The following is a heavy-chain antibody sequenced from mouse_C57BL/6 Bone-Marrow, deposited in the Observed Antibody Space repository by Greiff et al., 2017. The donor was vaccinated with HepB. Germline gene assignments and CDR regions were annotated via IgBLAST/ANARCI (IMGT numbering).Heavy chain of an antibody. Sequence: QVQLQQPGAELVKPGASVKLSCKASGYTFTSYWMHWVKQRPGQALEWIGMIHPNSGSTNYNEKFKSKATLTVDKSSSTAYMQLSSLTSEDSAVYYCARDDGYPSYAMDYWGQGTSVTVSS. CDR1: GYTFTSYW. D-gene: IGHD2-3*01. V-gene: IGHV1-64*01. CDR2: IHPNSGST. CDR3: ARDDGYPSYAMDY. J-gene: IGHJ4*01.